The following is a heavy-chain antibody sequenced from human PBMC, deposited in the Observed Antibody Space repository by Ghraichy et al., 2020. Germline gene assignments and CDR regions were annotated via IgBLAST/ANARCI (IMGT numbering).Heavy chain of an antibody. V-gene: IGHV4-39*07. D-gene: IGHD3-22*01. CDR1: GGSISSSSYY. CDR2: IYYSGST. J-gene: IGHJ4*02. Sequence: SETLSLTCTVSGGSISSSSYYWGWIRQPPGKGLEWIGSIYYSGSTYYNPSLKSRVTISVDTSKNQFSLKLSSVTAADTAVYYCARQPLPYYYDSSGYWGDYWGQGTLVTVSS. CDR3: ARQPLPYYYDSSGYWGDY.